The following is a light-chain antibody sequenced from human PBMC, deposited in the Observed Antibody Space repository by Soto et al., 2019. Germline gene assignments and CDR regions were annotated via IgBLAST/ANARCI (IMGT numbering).Light chain of an antibody. J-gene: IGKJ2*01. CDR1: QSVSSSY. Sequence: EIVLTQSPGTLSLSPGERATLSCRASQSVSSSYSAWYQHKPGHAPRLLIYGASSRATGIPDRFSGSGSGTDFTLTISRLEPEDFAVYYCQQYGSSPHTFGQGTKLEIK. CDR3: QQYGSSPHT. V-gene: IGKV3-20*01. CDR2: GAS.